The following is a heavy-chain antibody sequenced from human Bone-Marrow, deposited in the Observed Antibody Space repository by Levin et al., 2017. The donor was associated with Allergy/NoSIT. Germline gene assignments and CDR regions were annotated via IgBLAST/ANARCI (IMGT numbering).Heavy chain of an antibody. D-gene: IGHD3-3*01. Sequence: GESLKISCAASGFTFSSYAMHWVRQAPGKGLEWVAVISYDGSNKYYADSVKGRFTISRDNSKNTLYLQMNSLRAEDTAVYYCASHHLGRLSTRPTIFGVVIPYYGMDVWGQGTTVTVSS. CDR1: GFTFSSYA. CDR3: ASHHLGRLSTRPTIFGVVIPYYGMDV. CDR2: ISYDGSNK. V-gene: IGHV3-30-3*01. J-gene: IGHJ6*02.